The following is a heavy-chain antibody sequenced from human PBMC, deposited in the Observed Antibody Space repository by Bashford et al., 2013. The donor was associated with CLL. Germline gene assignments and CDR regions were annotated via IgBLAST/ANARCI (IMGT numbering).Heavy chain of an antibody. V-gene: IGHV6-1*01. D-gene: IGHD3-3*01. CDR1: GDSVSSNSAA. Sequence: SQTLSLTCAISGDSVSSNSAAWNWIRQSPSRGLEWLGRTYYRSKWYNDYAVSVKSRITINPDTSKNQFSLQLNSMTPEDTAVYYCARDRYYDFWSGYYIFDYWGQGTLVTVSS. CDR3: ARDRYYDFWSGYYIFDY. CDR2: TYYRSKWYN. J-gene: IGHJ4*02.